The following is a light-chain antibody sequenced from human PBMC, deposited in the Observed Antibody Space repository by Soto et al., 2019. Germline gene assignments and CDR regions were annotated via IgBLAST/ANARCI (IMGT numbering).Light chain of an antibody. Sequence: ELVLTQSPGTLSLSPGERATLSCRASQSVSSTYLDWYQQKPGQAPRLLIYGASSRATGIPDRFRGSGSWTDFTLTISSLEPEDVVVYYCQQYGSSPRTFGQGTKVESK. V-gene: IGKV3-20*01. CDR3: QQYGSSPRT. CDR2: GAS. J-gene: IGKJ1*01. CDR1: QSVSSTY.